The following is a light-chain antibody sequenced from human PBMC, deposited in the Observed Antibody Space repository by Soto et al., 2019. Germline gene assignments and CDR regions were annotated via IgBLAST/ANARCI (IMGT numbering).Light chain of an antibody. J-gene: IGKJ1*01. Sequence: EILMTQSPATLSVYPGEGATLSCRASQSISNNLAWYHHKPGQAPRLLIYDAFTRATGIPTRFSGSGYGTEFTLTISSLQSEDFAVYYCQQYNSWPETFGQGTKVEIK. CDR2: DAF. CDR3: QQYNSWPET. V-gene: IGKV3-15*01. CDR1: QSISNN.